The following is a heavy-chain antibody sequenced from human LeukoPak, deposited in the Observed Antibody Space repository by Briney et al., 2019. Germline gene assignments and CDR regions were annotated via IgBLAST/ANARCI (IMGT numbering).Heavy chain of an antibody. CDR1: GGSISSYY. CDR3: ARGSSGARRGYSYGYGY. CDR2: IYYSGST. Sequence: KPSETLSLTCTVSGGSISSYYWSWIRQPPGKGLEWIGYIYYSGSTNYNPSLKSRVTISVDTSKNQFSLKLSSVTAADTAVYYCARGSSGARRGYSYGYGYWGQGTLVTVSS. D-gene: IGHD5-18*01. J-gene: IGHJ4*02. V-gene: IGHV4-59*12.